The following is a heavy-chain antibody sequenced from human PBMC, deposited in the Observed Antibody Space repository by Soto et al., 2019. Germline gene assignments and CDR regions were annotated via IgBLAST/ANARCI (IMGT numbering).Heavy chain of an antibody. V-gene: IGHV3-21*01. CDR1: GFTFSSYS. Sequence: GGSLRLSCAASGFTFSSYSMNWVRQAPGKGPEWVSSISSSSSYIYYADSVKGRFTISRDNAKNSLYLQMNSLRAEDTAVYYCARDKKWIAVAGEYYSYGMDVWGQGTTVTVSS. CDR3: ARDKKWIAVAGEYYSYGMDV. D-gene: IGHD6-19*01. J-gene: IGHJ6*02. CDR2: ISSSSSYI.